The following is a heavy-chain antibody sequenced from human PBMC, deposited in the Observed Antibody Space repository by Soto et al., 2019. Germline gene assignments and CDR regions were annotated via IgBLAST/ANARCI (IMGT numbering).Heavy chain of an antibody. Sequence: QVHLVQSGGGVVQPGRSLRLSCAASGFSFNNFGMHWVRQAPGKGLEWVAVISYDGSNKYYADSVRGRFTISRDESKDTLYLQMNSLRAEDTAVYDCAKDGTYCGGDCYPIFNFDSWGQGTLVTVSS. CDR3: AKDGTYCGGDCYPIFNFDS. D-gene: IGHD2-21*02. CDR1: GFSFNNFG. J-gene: IGHJ4*02. V-gene: IGHV3-30*18. CDR2: ISYDGSNK.